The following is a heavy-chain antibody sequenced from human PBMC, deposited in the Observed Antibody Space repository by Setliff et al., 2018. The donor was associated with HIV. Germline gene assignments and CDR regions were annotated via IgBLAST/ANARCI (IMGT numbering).Heavy chain of an antibody. CDR2: VYASTGHT. J-gene: IGHJ6*03. D-gene: IGHD2-15*01. CDR1: GDKFGSFD. V-gene: IGHV1-8*01. Sequence: GASVKVSCKTSGDKFGSFDINWVRQASGQGLEWVGWVYASTGHTAYARKFEGRVTMTWDPSTGIGYMELNSLRADDTAVYYCARGIDILVKMGIYYHYMDVWGKGTTVTVFS. CDR3: ARGIDILVKMGIYYHYMDV.